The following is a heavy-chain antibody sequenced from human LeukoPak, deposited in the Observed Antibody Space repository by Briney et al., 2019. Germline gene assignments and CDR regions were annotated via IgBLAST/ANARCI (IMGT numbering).Heavy chain of an antibody. CDR3: ARAAGTTNYYYYYMDV. Sequence: ASVKVSCKSSGYTFTCYYMHWGRQAPGQGLELMGWINPNSGGTNYAQKFQGRVTMTRDTSISTAYMQLSRLRSDDTAVYYCARAAGTTNYYYYYMDVWGKGTTVSVSS. V-gene: IGHV1-2*02. CDR1: GYTFTCYY. J-gene: IGHJ6*03. CDR2: INPNSGGT. D-gene: IGHD1-7*01.